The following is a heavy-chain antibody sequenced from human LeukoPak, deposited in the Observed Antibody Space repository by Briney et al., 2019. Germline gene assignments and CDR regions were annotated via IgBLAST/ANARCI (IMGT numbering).Heavy chain of an antibody. CDR3: ARTRYYYNSRSYGAPYYFDY. V-gene: IGHV4-39*01. D-gene: IGHD3-10*01. J-gene: IGHJ4*02. Sequence: ASETLSLTCAVSGGSISSNSYYWGWIRQPPGKGLEWIGSIYYSGSTYYNPSLKSRVTISVDTSKNQFSLKLSSVTAADTAVYYCARTRYYYNSRSYGAPYYFDYWGQGTLVTVSS. CDR1: GGSISSNSYY. CDR2: IYYSGST.